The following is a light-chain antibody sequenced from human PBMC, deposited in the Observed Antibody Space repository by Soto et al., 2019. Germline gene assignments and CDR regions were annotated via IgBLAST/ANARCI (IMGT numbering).Light chain of an antibody. CDR2: DNS. J-gene: IGLJ2*01. V-gene: IGLV1-51*01. CDR3: GTWDSSLSVVV. Sequence: QSVLTQPPSVSAAPGQKVTISCSGSSSNIGNNYVSWYQQLPGTVPKLLIYDNSERPSGIPGRFSGSKSGASATLGITGLQTGDEAGYYCGTWDSSLSVVVFGGGTKDTVL. CDR1: SSNIGNNY.